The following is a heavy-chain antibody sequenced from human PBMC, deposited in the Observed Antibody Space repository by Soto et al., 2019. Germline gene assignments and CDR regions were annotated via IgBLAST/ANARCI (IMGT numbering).Heavy chain of an antibody. Sequence: GGSLRLSCVGSGFPFSDYYMAWIRQAPGKGLEWVADINPGRTNANYADSVRGRFTISRRDAGNSMSLQMNRLRAEDTAVYYCATAGNSGGYNGYLPEVFDYCGRETVLTVVS. J-gene: IGHJ4*02. V-gene: IGHV3-11*06. CDR3: ATAGNSGGYNGYLPEVFDY. CDR2: INPGRTNA. D-gene: IGHD5-12*01. CDR1: GFPFSDYY.